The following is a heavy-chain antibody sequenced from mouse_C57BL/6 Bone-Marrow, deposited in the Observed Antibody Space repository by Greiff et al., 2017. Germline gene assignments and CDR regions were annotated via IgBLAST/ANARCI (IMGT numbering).Heavy chain of an antibody. J-gene: IGHJ3*01. Sequence: VQLKQSGPGLVQPSQSLSITCTASGFSLTSYGVHWVRQPPGQGLEWLGVIWSGGSTDYNAHFISRLSISKDNSKRQVFFKMNILHADDTAIYYCAISFAYWGQGTLVTVSA. CDR3: AISFAY. CDR1: GFSLTSYG. V-gene: IGHV2-4*01. CDR2: IWSGGST.